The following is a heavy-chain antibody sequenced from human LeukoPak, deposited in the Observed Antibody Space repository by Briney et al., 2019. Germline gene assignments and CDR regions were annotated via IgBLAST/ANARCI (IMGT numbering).Heavy chain of an antibody. CDR1: GFTFSNYA. V-gene: IGHV3-30*18. CDR3: AKDSGSYYGLYYFDY. D-gene: IGHD1-26*01. CDR2: MAYDGSNK. Sequence: PGGSLRLSCTASGFTFSNYAVSWVRQAPGKGLEWVAVMAYDGSNKYYADSVKGRFTISRDNSKNTLYLQMNSLRAEDTAVYYCAKDSGSYYGLYYFDYWGQGTLVTVSS. J-gene: IGHJ4*02.